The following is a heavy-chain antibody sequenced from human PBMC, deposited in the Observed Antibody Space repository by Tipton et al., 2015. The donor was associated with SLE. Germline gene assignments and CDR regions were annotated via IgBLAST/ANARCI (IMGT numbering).Heavy chain of an antibody. CDR1: GYTFTGYY. CDR3: ARELDGGNTFDY. D-gene: IGHD4-23*01. V-gene: IGHV1-46*01. J-gene: IGHJ4*02. CDR2: INPSGGST. Sequence: QSGAEVKKPGASVKVSCKASGYTFTGYYMHWVRQAPGQGLEWMGIINPSGGSTSYAQKFQGRVTMTRDTSTSTVYMDLSSLRSEDTAVYYCARELDGGNTFDYWGQGTLVTVSS.